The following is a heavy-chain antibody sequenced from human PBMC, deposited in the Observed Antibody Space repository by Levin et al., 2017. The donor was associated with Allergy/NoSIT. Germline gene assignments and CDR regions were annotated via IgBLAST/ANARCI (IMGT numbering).Heavy chain of an antibody. V-gene: IGHV3-33*01. CDR1: GFLFRTYG. D-gene: IGHD6-6*01. Sequence: GGSLRLSCAASGFLFRTYGMHWVRQAPGKGLQWLAIIWYDGSNTYYADSVEGRFTISRDNSENKLYLEMQSLRVEDTGLYYCARDWGVAARYYHGVDVWGQGTSVIVSS. CDR3: ARDWGVAARYYHGVDV. CDR2: IWYDGSNT. J-gene: IGHJ6*02.